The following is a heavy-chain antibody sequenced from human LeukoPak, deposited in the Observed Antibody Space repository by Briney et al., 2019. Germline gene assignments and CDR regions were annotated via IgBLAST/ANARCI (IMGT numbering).Heavy chain of an antibody. CDR3: ARDPYCSGSYTPYNWFDP. V-gene: IGHV1-69*13. J-gene: IGHJ5*02. CDR1: GGTFSSYA. CDR2: IIPILGTA. Sequence: GASVKVSRKASGGTFSSYAISWVRQAPGQGLEWMGGIIPILGTANYAQKFQGRGTITADESTNTAYIELSSLRSEDTGVYYCARDPYCSGSYTPYNWFDPWGQGTLVTVSS. D-gene: IGHD3-10*01.